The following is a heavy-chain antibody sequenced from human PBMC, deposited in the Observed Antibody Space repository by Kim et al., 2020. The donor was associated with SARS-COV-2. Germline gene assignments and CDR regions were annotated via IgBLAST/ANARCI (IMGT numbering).Heavy chain of an antibody. V-gene: IGHV4-39*01. Sequence: SETLSLTCTVSGGSISSSSYYWGWIRQPPGKGLEWIGSIYYSGSTYYNPSLKSRVTISVDTSKNQFSLKLSSVTAADPAVYYCAGTYYYGSGLPGGYWGQGTLFTVSS. CDR3: AGTYYYGSGLPGGY. D-gene: IGHD3-10*01. CDR2: IYYSGST. CDR1: GGSISSSSYY. J-gene: IGHJ4*02.